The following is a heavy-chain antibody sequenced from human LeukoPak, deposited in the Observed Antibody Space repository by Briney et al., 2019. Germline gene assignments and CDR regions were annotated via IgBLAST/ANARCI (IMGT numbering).Heavy chain of an antibody. V-gene: IGHV3-73*01. J-gene: IGHJ4*02. D-gene: IGHD1-7*01. CDR2: IRSKANSYAT. Sequence: GGSLRLSCAASGFTFSGSAMHWVRQASGKGLEWVGRIRSKANSYATAYAASVKGRFTISRDDSKNTLYLQMNSLRAEDTAVYYCAKDLDQDRLALYFDYWGQGTLVTVSS. CDR3: AKDLDQDRLALYFDY. CDR1: GFTFSGSA.